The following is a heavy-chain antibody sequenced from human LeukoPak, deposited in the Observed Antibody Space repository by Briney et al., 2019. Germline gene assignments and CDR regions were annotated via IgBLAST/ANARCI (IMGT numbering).Heavy chain of an antibody. V-gene: IGHV3-30-3*01. J-gene: IGHJ6*02. D-gene: IGHD3-10*01. CDR1: GFTFSRTS. CDR2: ISFDGGTK. CDR3: ARGLTAIRGIEYSYYGMDV. Sequence: PGGSLRLSCAASGFTFSRTSMHWVRQPPGKGLEWVAVISFDGGTKYYADSVKGRLTVSRDNSKKALYLQMNSLRTEDTAVYFCARGLTAIRGIEYSYYGMDVWGQGTTVTVSS.